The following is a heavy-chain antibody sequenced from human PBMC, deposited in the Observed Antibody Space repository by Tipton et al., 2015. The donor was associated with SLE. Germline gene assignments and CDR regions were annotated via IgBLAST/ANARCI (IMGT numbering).Heavy chain of an antibody. CDR2: IYYSGST. CDR1: GDSISNHY. V-gene: IGHV4-59*11. CDR3: GRAIGVHYFHV. D-gene: IGHD2-21*01. Sequence: TLSLTCTFSGDSISNHYWSWIRQPPGKGLEWIGYIYYSGSTNYNPSLKTRVTISVDASKTQFSLRLTSVTAADTAVYYCGRAIGVHYFHVWGQGTLVTVSS. J-gene: IGHJ4*02.